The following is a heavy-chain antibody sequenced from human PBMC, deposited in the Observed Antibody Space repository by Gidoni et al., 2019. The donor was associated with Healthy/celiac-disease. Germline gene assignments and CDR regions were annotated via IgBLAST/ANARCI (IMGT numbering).Heavy chain of an antibody. V-gene: IGHV4-4*07. J-gene: IGHJ2*01. D-gene: IGHD2-15*01. CDR2: VYTSGGT. CDR1: GGSISSYY. Sequence: QVQLQESRPGLVKPSEPLSLTCTVSGGSISSYYWSWIRQPAGKGLEWIGRVYTSGGTNYTPSLKSRVALSVDASKSRCSMQLSAVSAADTAMYYCARGRGGNPIALYWYFDHWGRGTLVTVSS. CDR3: ARGRGGNPIALYWYFDH.